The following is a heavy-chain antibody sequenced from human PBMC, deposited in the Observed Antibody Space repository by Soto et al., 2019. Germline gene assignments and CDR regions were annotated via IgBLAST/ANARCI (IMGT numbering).Heavy chain of an antibody. J-gene: IGHJ4*02. CDR1: GFTFSSYV. V-gene: IGHV3-23*01. CDR3: AKGRSAWGFDY. CDR2: VSGSGSST. D-gene: IGHD6-19*01. Sequence: EVPLLESGGGLVQPGGSLRLSCAASGFTFSSYVMSWVRQAPGKGLEWVSGVSGSGSSTYYGDPVKGRFTISRDNSKNTLYLQMNGLRAEDTAVYYCAKGRSAWGFDYWGQGTLVTVSS.